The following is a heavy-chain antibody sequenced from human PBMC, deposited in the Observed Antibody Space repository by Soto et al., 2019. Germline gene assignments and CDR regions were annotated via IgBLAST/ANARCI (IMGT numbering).Heavy chain of an antibody. Sequence: ASVKVSCKASGYTFTGYYMHWVRQAPGQGLEWMGWINPNSGGTNYAQKFQGRVTMTRDTSISTAYMELSRLRFDDTAVYYCARYLLGYCSGGSCYGAFDIWGQGTMVTVSS. D-gene: IGHD2-15*01. CDR3: ARYLLGYCSGGSCYGAFDI. J-gene: IGHJ3*02. CDR1: GYTFTGYY. CDR2: INPNSGGT. V-gene: IGHV1-2*02.